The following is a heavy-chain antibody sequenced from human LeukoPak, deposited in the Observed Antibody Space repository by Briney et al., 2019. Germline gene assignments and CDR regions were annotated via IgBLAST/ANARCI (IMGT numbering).Heavy chain of an antibody. CDR3: ARVTHYYGSGDGMDV. V-gene: IGHV1-2*02. J-gene: IGHJ6*02. CDR2: INPNSGGT. Sequence: ASVKVSCKASGYTFTGYYMHWVRQAPGQGLEWMGWINPNSGGTNYAQKFQGRVTMTRDTSISTAYMELSRLRSDDTAVYYCARVTHYYGSGDGMDVWGQGTTVTVSS. CDR1: GYTFTGYY. D-gene: IGHD3-10*01.